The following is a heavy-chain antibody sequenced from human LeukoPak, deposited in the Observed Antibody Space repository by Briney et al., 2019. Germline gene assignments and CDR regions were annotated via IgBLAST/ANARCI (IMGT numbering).Heavy chain of an antibody. CDR1: GGTFSSYA. CDR3: AGDLMRRYYDSSGYLFDY. D-gene: IGHD3-22*01. V-gene: IGHV1-69*13. J-gene: IGHJ4*02. CDR2: IIPIFGTA. Sequence: ASVKVSCKASGGTFSSYAISWVRQAPGQGLEWMGGIIPIFGTANYAQKFQGRVTITADESTSTAYMELSSLRSEDTAVYYCAGDLMRRYYDSSGYLFDYWGQGTLVTVSS.